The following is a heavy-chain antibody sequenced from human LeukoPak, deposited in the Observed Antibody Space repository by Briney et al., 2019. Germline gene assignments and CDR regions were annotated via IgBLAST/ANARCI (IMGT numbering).Heavy chain of an antibody. Sequence: GGSLRLSCAVSGFSVSSSGMSWVRQAPGKGLEWISAISVNGEIAYYAASVKGRFIISRDNSKNTLYLQLSSLRAEDTAVYYCAQGYGSGWYPCWGQGSLVSVSS. CDR3: AQGYGSGWYPC. CDR1: GFSVSSSG. J-gene: IGHJ4*02. V-gene: IGHV3-23*01. D-gene: IGHD6-19*01. CDR2: ISVNGEIA.